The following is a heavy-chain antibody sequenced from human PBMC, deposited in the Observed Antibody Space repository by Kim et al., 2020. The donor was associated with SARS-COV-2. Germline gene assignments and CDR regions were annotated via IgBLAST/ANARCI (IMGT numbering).Heavy chain of an antibody. V-gene: IGHV3-7*03. CDR3: ARDGGYGSGSAYDY. CDR2: IKQDGSEK. D-gene: IGHD3-10*01. J-gene: IGHJ4*02. Sequence: GGSLRLSCAASGFTFSSYWMSWVRQAPGKGLEWVANIKQDGSEKYYVDSVKGRFTISRDNAKNSLYLQMNSPRAEDTAVYYCARDGGYGSGSAYDYWGQGTLVTVSS. CDR1: GFTFSSYW.